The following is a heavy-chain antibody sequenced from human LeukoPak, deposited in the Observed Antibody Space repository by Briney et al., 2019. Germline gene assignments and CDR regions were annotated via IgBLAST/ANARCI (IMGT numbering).Heavy chain of an antibody. D-gene: IGHD6-19*01. V-gene: IGHV1-46*01. Sequence: ASVKVSCKASGYTFTSYYMHWVRQAPGQGLEWMGIINPSGGSTSYAQKFQGRVTMTRDMSTSTVYMELSSLRSEDTAVYYCARAYSSGWLVDYWGLGTLVTVSS. J-gene: IGHJ4*02. CDR2: INPSGGST. CDR3: ARAYSSGWLVDY. CDR1: GYTFTSYY.